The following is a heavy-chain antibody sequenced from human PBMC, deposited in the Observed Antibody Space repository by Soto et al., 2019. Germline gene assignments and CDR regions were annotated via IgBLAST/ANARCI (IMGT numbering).Heavy chain of an antibody. CDR2: VSLGPGTTT. J-gene: IGHJ4*02. Sequence: GESLKISCAASGFTFSSYGLSWVRQAPGKGLEWVSGVSLGPGTTTSYTDSVRGRFTISRDNSKNTVSLQMSSLRAEDTAVYYCAKDRSPYCSGDACRYFDYWGQGILVTVSS. CDR3: AKDRSPYCSGDACRYFDY. V-gene: IGHV3-23*01. CDR1: GFTFSSYG. D-gene: IGHD2-15*01.